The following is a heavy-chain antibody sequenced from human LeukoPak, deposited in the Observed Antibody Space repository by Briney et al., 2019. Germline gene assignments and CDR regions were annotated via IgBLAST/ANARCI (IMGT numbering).Heavy chain of an antibody. CDR1: GFSFSGHW. J-gene: IGHJ4*02. V-gene: IGHV3-74*01. CDR3: AKTVSVLGATPPDY. D-gene: IGHD1-26*01. Sequence: GGSPRLSCTASGFSFSGHWMHWARQLPGKGLVWVSRISPTGSTTSYADSVKGRFTVSRDNAKNTLYLQVNSLRAEDTAVYYCAKTVSVLGATPPDYWGQGTLVTVSS. CDR2: ISPTGSTT.